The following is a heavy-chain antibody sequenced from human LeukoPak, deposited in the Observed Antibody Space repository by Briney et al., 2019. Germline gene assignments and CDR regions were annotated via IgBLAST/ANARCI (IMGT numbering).Heavy chain of an antibody. J-gene: IGHJ1*01. V-gene: IGHV3-74*01. CDR2: SKSDGSST. CDR1: GFTFSGDW. Sequence: GGSLRLSCAVSGFTFSGDWMHWVRHAPGKGLVWVSRSKSDGSSTSYADSVKGRFTISRDNAKNTLYLQMNSLRTEDTAVYYCARVGATWYFQHWGQGALVTVSS. D-gene: IGHD1-26*01. CDR3: ARVGATWYFQH.